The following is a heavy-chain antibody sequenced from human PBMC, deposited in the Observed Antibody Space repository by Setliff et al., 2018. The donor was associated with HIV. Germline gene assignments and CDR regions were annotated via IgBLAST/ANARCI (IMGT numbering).Heavy chain of an antibody. CDR1: GYTFTGYY. Sequence: ASVKVSCKASGYTFTGYYMHWVRQAPGQGLEWMGRINPNSGGTNYAQKFQGRVTMTRDTSISTAYMELSRLRSDDTAVYYCARVWDWNYDLGYWGQGTLVTVSS. CDR2: INPNSGGT. CDR3: ARVWDWNYDLGY. V-gene: IGHV1-2*06. D-gene: IGHD1-7*01. J-gene: IGHJ4*02.